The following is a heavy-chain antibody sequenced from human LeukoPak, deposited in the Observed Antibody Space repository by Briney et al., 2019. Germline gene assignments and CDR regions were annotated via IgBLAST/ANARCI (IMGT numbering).Heavy chain of an antibody. CDR1: GFTFSNAW. J-gene: IGHJ4*02. CDR3: TTIGYCSGGTCSGFDY. D-gene: IGHD2-15*01. Sequence: GSLRLSCVASGFTFSNAWMSWVRQAPGKGLEWVGLIKSKIDGGTTDYAAPVKGRFTISRDDSKNTVYLQMNSLKIEDTAMYYCTTIGYCSGGTCSGFDYWGQGTLVTVSS. CDR2: IKSKIDGGTT. V-gene: IGHV3-15*01.